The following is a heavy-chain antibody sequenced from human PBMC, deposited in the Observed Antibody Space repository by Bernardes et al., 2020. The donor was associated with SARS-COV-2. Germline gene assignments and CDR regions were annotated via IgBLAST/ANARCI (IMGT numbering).Heavy chain of an antibody. D-gene: IGHD5-18*01. Sequence: ASVKVSCKASGYTFTSYAMNWVRQAPGQGLEWMGWINTNTGNPTYAQGFTGRFVFSLDTSVSTAYLQISSLKAEDTAVYYCARNGYSYGYWGFDYWGQGTLVTVSS. CDR3: ARNGYSYGYWGFDY. J-gene: IGHJ4*02. CDR1: GYTFTSYA. CDR2: INTNTGNP. V-gene: IGHV7-4-1*02.